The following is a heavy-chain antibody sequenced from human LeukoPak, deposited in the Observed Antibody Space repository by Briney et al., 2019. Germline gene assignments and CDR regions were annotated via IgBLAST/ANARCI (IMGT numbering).Heavy chain of an antibody. CDR2: INPNSGGT. D-gene: IGHD3-22*01. J-gene: IGHJ4*02. V-gene: IGHV1-2*02. CDR1: GYTFTGYY. CDR3: ARDLYYYDSSGYYSVPHY. Sequence: GASVKVSCKASGYTFTGYYMHWVRQAPGQGLEWMGWINPNSGGTNYAQKFQGRVTMTRDTSISTAYMELSRLRSDDTAVYYCARDLYYYDSSGYYSVPHYWGQGTLVTVSS.